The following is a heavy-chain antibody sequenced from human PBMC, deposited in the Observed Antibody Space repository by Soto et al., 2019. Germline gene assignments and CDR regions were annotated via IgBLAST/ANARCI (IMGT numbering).Heavy chain of an antibody. J-gene: IGHJ4*02. CDR2: IHQSGTT. Sequence: KTSETLSLTCTVSGGSISSSSYYWGWIRQPPGKGLEWIGSIHQSGTTHYNPSLKSRVTISVDTSKSQFSLTLSSVTATDTAVYYCARLGYDSSAYYDDLDYWGQGTLVTVSS. CDR1: GGSISSSSYY. D-gene: IGHD3-22*01. V-gene: IGHV4-39*01. CDR3: ARLGYDSSAYYDDLDY.